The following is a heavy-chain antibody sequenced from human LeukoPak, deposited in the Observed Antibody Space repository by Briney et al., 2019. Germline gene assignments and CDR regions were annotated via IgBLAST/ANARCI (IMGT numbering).Heavy chain of an antibody. CDR1: GFTLSSYA. CDR3: ARDGVRIAAAGTYY. CDR2: ISYDGSNK. D-gene: IGHD6-13*01. Sequence: GRSLRLSCAASGFTLSSYAMHWVRQAPGKGLEWVAVISYDGSNKYYADSVKGRFTISRDNSKNTLYLQMNSLRAEDTAVYYCARDGVRIAAAGTYYWGQGTLVTVSS. J-gene: IGHJ4*02. V-gene: IGHV3-30*04.